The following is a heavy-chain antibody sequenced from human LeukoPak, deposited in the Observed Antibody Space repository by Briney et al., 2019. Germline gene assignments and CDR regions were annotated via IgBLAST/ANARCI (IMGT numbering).Heavy chain of an antibody. V-gene: IGHV3-30*02. Sequence: GGSLRLSCAASGFTFSSYGMHWVRQAPGKGLEWVAFIRYDGSNKYCADSVKGRFTISRDNSKNTLYLQMNSLRAEDTAVYYCAKDVQIAVAGAGFDYWGQGTLVTVSS. CDR1: GFTFSSYG. J-gene: IGHJ4*02. CDR3: AKDVQIAVAGAGFDY. D-gene: IGHD6-19*01. CDR2: IRYDGSNK.